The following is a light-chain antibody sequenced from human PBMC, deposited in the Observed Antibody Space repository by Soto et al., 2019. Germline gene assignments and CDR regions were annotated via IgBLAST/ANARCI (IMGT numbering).Light chain of an antibody. CDR2: EVS. Sequence: QSVLTQPASVSGSPGQSITISYTGTSSDVGGYNYVSWYQQHPGKAPKLMIYEVSNRPSGVSNRFSGSKSGNTASLTISGLQAEDEADYYCSSYTSSSTLVVFGTGTKLTVL. CDR3: SSYTSSSTLVV. CDR1: SSDVGGYNY. J-gene: IGLJ1*01. V-gene: IGLV2-14*01.